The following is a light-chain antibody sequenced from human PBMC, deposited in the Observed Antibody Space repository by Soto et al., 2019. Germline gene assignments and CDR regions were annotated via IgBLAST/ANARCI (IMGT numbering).Light chain of an antibody. CDR2: GAS. V-gene: IGKV3-15*01. CDR1: QSVSSN. Sequence: EKGMTQSPATLSVSPGERATLSCRASQSVSSNLAWYQQKPGQAPSLPIYGASTRATGIPARFSGSGSGTDFTLTISRLEPEDFAVYYCQKYGNSPPITFGQGRRLEIK. CDR3: QKYGNSPPIT. J-gene: IGKJ5*01.